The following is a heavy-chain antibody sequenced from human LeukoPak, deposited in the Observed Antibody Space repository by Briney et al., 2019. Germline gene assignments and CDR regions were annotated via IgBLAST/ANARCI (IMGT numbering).Heavy chain of an antibody. V-gene: IGHV1-8*01. Sequence: ASVKASCKASGYTFTSYDINWVRQATGQGLEWMGWMNPNSGNTGYAQKFQGRVTMTRNTSISTAYMELSSLRSEDTAVYYCARVIGGRDGYNWYYYYYYMDVWGKGTTVTISS. CDR2: MNPNSGNT. J-gene: IGHJ6*03. CDR1: GYTFTSYD. D-gene: IGHD5-24*01. CDR3: ARVIGGRDGYNWYYYYYYMDV.